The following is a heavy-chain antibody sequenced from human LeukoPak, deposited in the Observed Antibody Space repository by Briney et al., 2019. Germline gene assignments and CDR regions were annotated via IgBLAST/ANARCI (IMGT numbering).Heavy chain of an antibody. J-gene: IGHJ4*02. Sequence: GGSLRLSCAASGFTFSSSAMSWVRQVPGKGLEWVSGISASGGNTSYADSVRGRFTISRDNSKNTLYVQMNSLRDEDTAVYYCAKEIGRLGVPLYDYWGRGTLVTASS. D-gene: IGHD3/OR15-3a*01. CDR1: GFTFSSSA. CDR3: AKEIGRLGVPLYDY. CDR2: ISASGGNT. V-gene: IGHV3-23*01.